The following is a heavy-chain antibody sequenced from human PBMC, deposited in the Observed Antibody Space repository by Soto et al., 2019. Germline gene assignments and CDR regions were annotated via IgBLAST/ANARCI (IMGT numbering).Heavy chain of an antibody. CDR3: ARGRSYMVRGRHNWFDP. CDR1: GGSFSGYY. J-gene: IGHJ5*02. Sequence: QVQLQQWGAGLLKPSETLSLTCAVYGGSFSGYYWSWIRQPPGKGLEWIGEINHSGSTNYNPSLKSRVTISVDTSKNQFSLKLSSVTAAATAVYYCARGRSYMVRGRHNWFDPWGQGTLVTVSS. CDR2: INHSGST. V-gene: IGHV4-34*01. D-gene: IGHD3-10*01.